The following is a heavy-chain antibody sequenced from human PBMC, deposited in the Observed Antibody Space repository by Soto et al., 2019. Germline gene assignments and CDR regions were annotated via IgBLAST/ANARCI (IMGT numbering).Heavy chain of an antibody. CDR2: IGTAGDT. CDR3: ARARAAYDILTGSYGGGFDP. J-gene: IGHJ5*02. Sequence: PGGALGLSCAASGFTFSSYDMHWVRQATGKGLEWVSAIGTAGDTYYPGSVKGRFTISRENAKNSLYLQMNSLRAGDTAVYYCARARAAYDILTGSYGGGFDPWGQGTLVTVSS. V-gene: IGHV3-13*01. CDR1: GFTFSSYD. D-gene: IGHD3-9*01.